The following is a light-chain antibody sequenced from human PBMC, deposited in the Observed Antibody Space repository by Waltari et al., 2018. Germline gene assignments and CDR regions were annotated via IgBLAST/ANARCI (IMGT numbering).Light chain of an antibody. Sequence: QSALTQPASVSGSPGQSITISCTGTSDDIGAVSYVTWYHQRPGKVPKLIIYDLTERPSGVSNRFSGSKSGSTASLTVSGLQAEDEGLFYCSAYTSRGTLKFGGGTRVTVL. CDR2: DLT. J-gene: IGLJ2*01. CDR3: SAYTSRGTLK. CDR1: SDDIGAVSY. V-gene: IGLV2-14*03.